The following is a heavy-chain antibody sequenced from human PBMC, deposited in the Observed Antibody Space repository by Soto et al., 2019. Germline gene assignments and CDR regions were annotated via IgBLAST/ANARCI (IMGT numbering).Heavy chain of an antibody. D-gene: IGHD3-3*01. CDR1: GYSFTDYW. V-gene: IGHV5-51*01. Sequence: GESLKISCKGSGYSFTDYWIGCVRQMPGKGLEWMVISYPGESDTRYSPSFQGQVTFSADKSISTAYLQWSSLKASDTAMYYCARPNRRVIYGVVNRHYFSDYGGQGTLVTVSS. CDR3: ARPNRRVIYGVVNRHYFSDY. J-gene: IGHJ4*02. CDR2: SYPGESDT.